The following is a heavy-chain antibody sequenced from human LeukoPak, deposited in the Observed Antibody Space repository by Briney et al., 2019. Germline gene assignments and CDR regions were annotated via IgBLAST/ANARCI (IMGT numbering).Heavy chain of an antibody. CDR1: GGSFSGYY. J-gene: IGHJ3*02. V-gene: IGHV4-34*01. Sequence: SETLSLTCAVYGGSFSGYYWSWIRQPPGKGLEWIGEINHSGSTNYNPSLKSRVTISVDTSKNQFSLKLSSVTAAGTAVYYCARAPRVYCSGGSCPPDAFDIWGQGTMVTVSS. CDR3: ARAPRVYCSGGSCPPDAFDI. CDR2: INHSGST. D-gene: IGHD2-15*01.